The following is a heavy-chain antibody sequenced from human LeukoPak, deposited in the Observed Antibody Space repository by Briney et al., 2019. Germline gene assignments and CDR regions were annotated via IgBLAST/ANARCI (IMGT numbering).Heavy chain of an antibody. Sequence: SETLSLTCTVSGGSISIYYWSWMRQPPGKALEWIGYIYDSGSTNYNPSLKSRVTMAVDTSKKQFSLKLSSVTAADTVIYYCERVSARIHDFDYWGQGTLVTVSS. CDR2: IYDSGST. CDR3: ERVSARIHDFDY. CDR1: GGSISIYY. D-gene: IGHD1-26*01. V-gene: IGHV4-59*01. J-gene: IGHJ4*02.